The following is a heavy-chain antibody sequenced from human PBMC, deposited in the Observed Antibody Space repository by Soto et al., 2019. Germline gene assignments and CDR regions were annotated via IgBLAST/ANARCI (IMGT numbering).Heavy chain of an antibody. CDR1: GGSMRSEGYY. J-gene: IGHJ6*02. D-gene: IGHD6-13*01. CDR3: ATSQGGEQQLIYGMDV. Sequence: PSETLSLTCSVSGGSMRSEGYYWSWIRQHPGKGLEWIGYIYYSGLTDYNPSLKSRLTISRDNSKNTLYLQMNSLRAEDTAVYYCATSQGGEQQLIYGMDVWGQGTTVTVSS. V-gene: IGHV4-31*03. CDR2: IYYSGLT.